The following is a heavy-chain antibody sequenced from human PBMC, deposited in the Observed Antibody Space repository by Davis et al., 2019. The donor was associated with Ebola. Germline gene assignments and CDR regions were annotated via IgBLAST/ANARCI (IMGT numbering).Heavy chain of an antibody. CDR1: GDSIRSSNW. J-gene: IGHJ4*02. Sequence: MPGGSLRLSCAVSGDSIRSSNWWNWVRQPPGTGLEWIGESSHSGDTKYNPSLKSRVTVSVDGSKNQFSLKLDSVTAADTAVYYCATNRAKKFDNWGQGTLVTVSS. D-gene: IGHD1-14*01. V-gene: IGHV4-4*02. CDR2: SSHSGDT. CDR3: ATNRAKKFDN.